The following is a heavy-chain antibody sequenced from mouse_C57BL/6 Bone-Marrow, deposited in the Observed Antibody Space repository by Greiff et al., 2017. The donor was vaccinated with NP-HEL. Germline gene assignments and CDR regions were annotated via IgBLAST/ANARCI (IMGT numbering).Heavy chain of an antibody. J-gene: IGHJ2*01. CDR1: GFTFTDYY. D-gene: IGHD3-2*02. CDR3: ARSSGYPYYFDY. V-gene: IGHV7-3*01. Sequence: EVMLVESGGGLVQPGGSLSLSCAASGFTFTDYYMSWVRQPPGKALEWLGFFRNKANGYTTEYSASVKGRFTISRDNSQSILYLQMNALRAEDSATYYCARSSGYPYYFDYWGQGTTLTVSS. CDR2: FRNKANGYTT.